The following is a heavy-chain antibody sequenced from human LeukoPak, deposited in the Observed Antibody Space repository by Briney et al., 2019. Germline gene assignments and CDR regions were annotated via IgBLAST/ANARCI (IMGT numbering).Heavy chain of an antibody. CDR2: IGASGATT. J-gene: IGHJ4*02. D-gene: IGHD5-18*01. Sequence: GGSLRLSCVVSGFTFSYSWVNWVRQAPGKGLEWVSAIGASGATTYYADSVKGRFTVSRDNSKDTLYLQMNSLRDEDTAVYYCAKDSVDTAMKYWGQGTLVTASS. V-gene: IGHV3-23*01. CDR1: GFTFSYSW. CDR3: AKDSVDTAMKY.